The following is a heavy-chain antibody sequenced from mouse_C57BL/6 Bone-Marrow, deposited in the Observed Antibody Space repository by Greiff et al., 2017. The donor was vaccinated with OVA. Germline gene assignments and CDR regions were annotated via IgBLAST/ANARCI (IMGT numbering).Heavy chain of an antibody. CDR2: IHPNSGST. CDR3: ATTAQATWFAY. V-gene: IGHV1-64*01. J-gene: IGHJ3*01. D-gene: IGHD3-2*02. CDR1: GYTFTSYW. Sequence: VKLVESGAELVKPGASVKLSCKASGYTFTSYWMHWVKQRPGQGLEWIGMIHPNSGSTNYNEKFKSKATLTVDKSSSTAYMQLSSLTSEDSAVYYCATTAQATWFAYWGQGTLVTVSA.